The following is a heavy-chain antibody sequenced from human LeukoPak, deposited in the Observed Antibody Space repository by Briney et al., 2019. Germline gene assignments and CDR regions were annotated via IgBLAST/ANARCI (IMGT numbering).Heavy chain of an antibody. Sequence: PSETLSLTCTVSGGSISSSSYYWGWIRQPPGKGLEWIGSIYYSGSTYYNPSLKSRVTISVDTSKNQFSLKLSSVTAADTAVYCCASPGSLGDYWGQGTLVTVSS. D-gene: IGHD3-16*01. J-gene: IGHJ4*02. V-gene: IGHV4-39*01. CDR3: ASPGSLGDY. CDR1: GGSISSSSYY. CDR2: IYYSGST.